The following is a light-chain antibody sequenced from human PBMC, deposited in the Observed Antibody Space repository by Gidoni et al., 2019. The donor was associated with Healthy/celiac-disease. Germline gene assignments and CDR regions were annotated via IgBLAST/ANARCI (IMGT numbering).Light chain of an antibody. J-gene: IGKJ2*01. CDR2: AAS. Sequence: DIQMTQSPSSLPASVGDRVTITCRASQSISSYLNWYQQKPGKAPKLLIYAASSLQSGVPSRFSGSGSGTDFTLTISSLQPEDFATYYCQQSYSTTGYTFGQGTKLEIK. V-gene: IGKV1-39*01. CDR1: QSISSY. CDR3: QQSYSTTGYT.